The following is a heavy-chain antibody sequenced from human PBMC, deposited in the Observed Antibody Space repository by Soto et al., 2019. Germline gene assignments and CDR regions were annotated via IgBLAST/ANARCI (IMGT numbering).Heavy chain of an antibody. V-gene: IGHV1-8*01. CDR3: VRGFSPEVRGGYSY. CDR1: GYTCTSYD. Sequence: QVQLVQSGAEVKKPGASVKVSCQASGYTCTSYDINWVRQATGQGLEWMGWMNPNNTNTGYAQKFQGRLTMTRNTARGTAYMELSSLTSEDTAVYYCVRGFSPEVRGGYSYGGHGSLVTVCS. D-gene: IGHD3-10*01. J-gene: IGHJ4*01. CDR2: MNPNNTNT.